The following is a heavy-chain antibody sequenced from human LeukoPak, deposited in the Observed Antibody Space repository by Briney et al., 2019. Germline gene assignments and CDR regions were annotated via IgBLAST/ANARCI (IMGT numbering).Heavy chain of an antibody. CDR1: EFSVGSNY. V-gene: IGHV3-7*01. Sequence: GGSLRLSCAASEFSVGSNYMTWVRQAPGKGLEWVANVNQGGTEKYYVDSVKGRFTISRDNAENSLYLQMNSLRAEDTAVYYCAREHYFYYMDGWGKGTTVTVSS. CDR2: VNQGGTEK. CDR3: AREHYFYYMDG. J-gene: IGHJ6*03.